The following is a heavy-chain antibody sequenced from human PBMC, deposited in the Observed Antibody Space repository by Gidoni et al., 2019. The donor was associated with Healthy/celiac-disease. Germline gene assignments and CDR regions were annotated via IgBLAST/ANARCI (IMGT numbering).Heavy chain of an antibody. J-gene: IGHJ4*02. CDR1: AFTFSSYA. CDR3: AKDTPDIVVVPAAPTFDY. V-gene: IGHV3-23*01. Sequence: EVQLLESGGGLVQPGGSLRPSCAASAFTFSSYAMSWVRQAPGKGLEWVSAISGSGGSTYYADSVKGRFTISRDNSKNTLYLQMNSLRAEDTAVYYCAKDTPDIVVVPAAPTFDYWGQGTRVTVSS. CDR2: ISGSGGST. D-gene: IGHD2-2*01.